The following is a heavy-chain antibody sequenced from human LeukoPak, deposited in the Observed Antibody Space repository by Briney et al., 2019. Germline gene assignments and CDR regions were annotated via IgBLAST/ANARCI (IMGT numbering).Heavy chain of an antibody. D-gene: IGHD3-22*01. V-gene: IGHV4-59*12. CDR3: AKSNGYGLIDI. CDR2: IFYSGST. J-gene: IGHJ3*02. Sequence: SETLSLTCTVSGGSISSFYWSWIRQPPGKGLEWIGNIFYSGSTYYSPSLKSRVTISLDTSRNQFSLKLNSVTAADTAVYYCAKSNGYGLIDIWGQGTMVTVSS. CDR1: GGSISSFY.